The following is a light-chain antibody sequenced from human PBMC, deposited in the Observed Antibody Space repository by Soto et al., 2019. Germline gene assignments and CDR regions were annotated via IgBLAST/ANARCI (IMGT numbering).Light chain of an antibody. CDR2: GAS. J-gene: IGKJ1*01. Sequence: EIVLTQSPGTLSLSPGERATLSCRASQSVSSSYLAWYQQKPCQAPRLLIYGASSRATGIPDRFSGSGSGTDFTLTISRLEPEDFAVYYCQQYGSSPTGTFGQGTKVDIK. V-gene: IGKV3-20*01. CDR3: QQYGSSPTGT. CDR1: QSVSSSY.